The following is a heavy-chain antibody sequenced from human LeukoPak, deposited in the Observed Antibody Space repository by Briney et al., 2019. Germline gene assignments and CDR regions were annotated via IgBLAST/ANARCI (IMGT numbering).Heavy chain of an antibody. V-gene: IGHV3-20*04. CDR2: MNWNGGTT. CDR3: ARVLAVAGYFDS. D-gene: IGHD6-19*01. Sequence: PGGSLRLSCAASGFIFDNYGMSWVRQAPGKGLEWVAAMNWNGGTTGYADSVKGRFTISRDNAKNSLYLQMNSLRVEDTALYYCARVLAVAGYFDSWAQGALVTVSS. CDR1: GFIFDNYG. J-gene: IGHJ4*02.